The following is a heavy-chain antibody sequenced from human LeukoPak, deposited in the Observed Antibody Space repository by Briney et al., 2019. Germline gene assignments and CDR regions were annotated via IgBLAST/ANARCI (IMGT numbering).Heavy chain of an antibody. CDR1: EFTFSDYY. CDR3: ASGAAMMVVFDY. Sequence: GGSLRLSCAASEFTFSDYYMSWIRQAPGKGLEWVSYISSSGSTIYYADSVKGRFTISRDNAKNSLYLQMNSLRAEDTAVYYCASGAAMMVVFDYWGQGTLVTVSS. D-gene: IGHD2-15*01. J-gene: IGHJ4*02. V-gene: IGHV3-11*01. CDR2: ISSSGSTI.